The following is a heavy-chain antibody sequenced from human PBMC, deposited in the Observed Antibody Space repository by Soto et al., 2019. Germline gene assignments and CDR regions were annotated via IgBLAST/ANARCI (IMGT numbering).Heavy chain of an antibody. Sequence: QVHLLLQSGAEVKKPGSSLKVSCKASGGTPSNYAISWVRQAPGQGLEWMGGIIPVFGLVKYAQNFQGRVTITANESTNKAYMELSCLRPADTALYYCAGRPIVVVASRTYAGMDVWAQGTTVTDSS. CDR1: GGTPSNYA. V-gene: IGHV1-69*01. CDR2: IIPVFGLV. D-gene: IGHD3-22*01. J-gene: IGHJ6*02. CDR3: AGRPIVVVASRTYAGMDV.